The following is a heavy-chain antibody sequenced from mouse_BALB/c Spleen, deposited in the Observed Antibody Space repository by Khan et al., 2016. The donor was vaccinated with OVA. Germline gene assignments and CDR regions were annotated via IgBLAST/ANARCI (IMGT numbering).Heavy chain of an antibody. CDR1: GYSITSGYA. CDR2: ISYSGGT. D-gene: IGHD1-1*01. Sequence: EVQLVESGPGLVKPSQSLSLTCTVTGYSITSGYAWNWIRQFPGNKLEWMGYISYSGGTSYNPSLKSRISITRDTSKNQFFLQLNSVTTEDTATYYCARGIYYGYYFDYWGQGTPLTVSS. CDR3: ARGIYYGYYFDY. J-gene: IGHJ2*01. V-gene: IGHV3-2*02.